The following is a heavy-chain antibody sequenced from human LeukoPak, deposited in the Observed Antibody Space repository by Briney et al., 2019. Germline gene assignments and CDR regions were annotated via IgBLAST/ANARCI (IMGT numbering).Heavy chain of an antibody. CDR3: VTGSFADYVFSF. V-gene: IGHV3-49*04. J-gene: IGHJ4*02. Sequence: PGGSLRLSCTASGFTFGDNPMTWVRQAPGRGLEWIGFIRSKAYGGTTEYAASVKGRFTISRDDSKSIAYLRMNSLKTEDTAVYFCVTGSFADYVFSFWGRGTLVTASS. D-gene: IGHD4-17*01. CDR1: GFTFGDNP. CDR2: IRSKAYGGTT.